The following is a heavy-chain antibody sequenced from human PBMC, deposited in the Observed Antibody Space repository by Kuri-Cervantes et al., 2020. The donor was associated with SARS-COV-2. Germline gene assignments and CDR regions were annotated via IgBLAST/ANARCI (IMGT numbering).Heavy chain of an antibody. CDR1: GFTFSSYA. CDR2: ISSNGGST. V-gene: IGHV3-64D*08. D-gene: IGHD4-17*01. Sequence: GGSLRLSCSASGFTFSSYAMHWVRQAPGKGLEYVSAISSNGGSTYYADSVKGRFTISRDNSKNTLYLQMSSLRAEDTAVYYCVKDVGYGDLAFGYWGQGTLVTVPQ. J-gene: IGHJ4*02. CDR3: VKDVGYGDLAFGY.